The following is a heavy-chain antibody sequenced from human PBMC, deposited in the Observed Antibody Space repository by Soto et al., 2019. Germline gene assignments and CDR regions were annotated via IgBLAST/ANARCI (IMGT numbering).Heavy chain of an antibody. CDR1: GGSISSYY. V-gene: IGHV4-59*01. J-gene: IGHJ4*02. D-gene: IGHD2-15*01. CDR2: IYYSGST. Sequence: SETLSLTCTVSGGSISSYYWSWIRQPPGKGLEWIGYIYYSGSTNYNPSLKSRVTISVDTSKNQFSLKLSSVTAADTAVYYCARAVGYCSGGSCYSPYYFDYWGQGPLVTVSS. CDR3: ARAVGYCSGGSCYSPYYFDY.